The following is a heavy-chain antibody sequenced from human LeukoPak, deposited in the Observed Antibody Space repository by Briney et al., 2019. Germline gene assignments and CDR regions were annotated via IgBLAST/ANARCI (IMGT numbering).Heavy chain of an antibody. Sequence: PGGSLRLSCAASRFTFSTYAMSWVRQAPGKGLEWVSSISASGSNTYYADSVKGRFTISRDNSKNTLCLQMNSLRAEDTAVYYCAKFNEILTGYFDYWGQGTLVTVSS. J-gene: IGHJ4*02. V-gene: IGHV3-23*01. CDR1: RFTFSTYA. CDR2: ISASGSNT. D-gene: IGHD3-9*01. CDR3: AKFNEILTGYFDY.